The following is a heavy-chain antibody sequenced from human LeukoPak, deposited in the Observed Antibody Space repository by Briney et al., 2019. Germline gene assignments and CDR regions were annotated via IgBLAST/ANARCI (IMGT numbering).Heavy chain of an antibody. V-gene: IGHV4-30-2*01. Sequence: TLSLTCTVSGYAITSGGFSWNWIRQPPGKGLEWIGCIYDRGPAYYNPSLKSRFTISVDRPKNQFFPNVTSLTAADTAVYYCARSRQASGLFNSWGQGTLVVVSS. D-gene: IGHD3-10*01. J-gene: IGHJ5*01. CDR1: GYAITSGGFS. CDR2: IYDRGPA. CDR3: ARSRQASGLFNS.